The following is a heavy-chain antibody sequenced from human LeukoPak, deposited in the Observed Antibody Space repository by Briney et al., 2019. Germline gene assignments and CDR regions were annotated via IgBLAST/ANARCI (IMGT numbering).Heavy chain of an antibody. CDR2: FDPEDGET. Sequence: GASVKVSCKVSGYTLTELSMHWVRQAPGRGLEWMGGFDPEDGETIYAQKFQGRVTMTRDTSISTAYMELSRLRSDDTAVYYCARDKLAVAGALGYYYYYYMDVWGKGTTVTVSS. V-gene: IGHV1-24*01. CDR1: GYTLTELS. J-gene: IGHJ6*03. CDR3: ARDKLAVAGALGYYYYYYMDV. D-gene: IGHD6-19*01.